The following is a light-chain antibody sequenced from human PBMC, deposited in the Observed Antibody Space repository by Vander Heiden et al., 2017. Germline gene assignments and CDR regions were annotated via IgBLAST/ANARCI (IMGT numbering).Light chain of an antibody. CDR1: SSDVGSYNL. CDR3: CSYAGSSPVV. CDR2: EGS. V-gene: IGLV2-23*01. Sequence: QSALTQPASVSGSPGPSTTISCTGTSSDVGSYNLVSWYQQHPGKAPKLMIYEGSKRPSGVSNRFSGSKSGNTASLTISGLQAEDEADYYCCSYAGSSPVVFGGGTKLTVL. J-gene: IGLJ2*01.